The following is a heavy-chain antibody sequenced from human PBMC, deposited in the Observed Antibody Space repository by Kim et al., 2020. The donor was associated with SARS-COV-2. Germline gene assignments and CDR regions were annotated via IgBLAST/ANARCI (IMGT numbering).Heavy chain of an antibody. V-gene: IGHV4-39*01. CDR3: ARRVHITMVRGVITAFDY. Sequence: TRRVTISVDTSKNQFSLKLSSVTAADTAVYYCARRVHITMVRGVITAFDYWGQGTLVTVSS. D-gene: IGHD3-10*01. J-gene: IGHJ4*02.